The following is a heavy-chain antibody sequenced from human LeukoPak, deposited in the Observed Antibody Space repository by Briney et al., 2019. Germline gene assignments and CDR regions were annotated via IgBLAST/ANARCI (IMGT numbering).Heavy chain of an antibody. D-gene: IGHD4-17*01. J-gene: IGHJ4*02. CDR2: IYSGGST. V-gene: IGHV3-53*01. CDR3: AKASTTVMSHYFDY. CDR1: GFTVSSNY. Sequence: GGSLRLSCAASGFTVSSNYMSWVRQAPGKGLEWVSVIYSGGSTYYADSVKGRFTISRDNSKNTLYLQMNSLRAEDTAVYYCAKASTTVMSHYFDYWGQGTLVTVSS.